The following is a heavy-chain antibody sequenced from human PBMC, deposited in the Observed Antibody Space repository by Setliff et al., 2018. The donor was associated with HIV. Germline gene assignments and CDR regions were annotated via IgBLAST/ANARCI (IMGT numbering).Heavy chain of an antibody. V-gene: IGHV4-34*01. CDR3: ARRLQFLEFLHGVGGLDV. D-gene: IGHD3-3*01. J-gene: IGHJ6*02. CDR2: IYHSGTT. CDR1: GGSFSYYH. Sequence: SETLSLTCSVYGGSFSYYHRSWIRQPPGKGLEWLGSIYHSGTTYYNPSLKSRVTISVDTSKNQFSLKLSSATAADTAVYYCARRLQFLEFLHGVGGLDVWGQGTTVTVSS.